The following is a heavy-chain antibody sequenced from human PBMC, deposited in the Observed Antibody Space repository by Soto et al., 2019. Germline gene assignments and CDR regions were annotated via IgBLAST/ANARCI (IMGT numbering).Heavy chain of an antibody. CDR1: GFTFDDYA. V-gene: IGHV3-9*01. CDR3: AKGSAGYSSVRAFDI. CDR2: ISWNSGSI. Sequence: LRRSCAASGFTFDDYAMHWVRQAPGKGLEWVSGISWNSGSIGYADSVKGRFTISRDNAKNSLYLQMNSLRAEDTALYYCAKGSAGYSSVRAFDIWGQGTMVTVSS. J-gene: IGHJ3*02. D-gene: IGHD6-19*01.